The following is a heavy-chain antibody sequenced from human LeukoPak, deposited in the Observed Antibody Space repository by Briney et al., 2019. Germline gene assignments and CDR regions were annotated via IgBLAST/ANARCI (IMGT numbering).Heavy chain of an antibody. CDR3: ARDLRGSGDY. J-gene: IGHJ4*02. V-gene: IGHV4-39*07. CDR1: GGSISSSSYY. Sequence: SETLSLTCTVSGGSISSSSYYWGWIRQPPGKGLEWIGSIYYSGSTYYNPSLKSRVTISVDTSKNQFSLKLSSVTAADTAVYYCARDLRGSGDYWGQGTLVTVSS. D-gene: IGHD6-19*01. CDR2: IYYSGST.